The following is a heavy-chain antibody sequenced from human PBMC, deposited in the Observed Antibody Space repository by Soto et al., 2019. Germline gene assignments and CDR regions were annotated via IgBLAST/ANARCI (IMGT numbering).Heavy chain of an antibody. CDR2: ISAHNGNT. D-gene: IGHD1-1*01. V-gene: IGHV1-18*01. J-gene: IGHJ4*02. Sequence: QVHLVQSGAEVKKPGASVKVSCKASGYTFTSYGITWVRQAPGQGLEWMGWISAHNGNTDYAQKLQGRVIVTRDTSPSTAYMGLRSLISDDTAVYYCARGGYGDYWGQGALVTVSS. CDR1: GYTFTSYG. CDR3: ARGGYGDY.